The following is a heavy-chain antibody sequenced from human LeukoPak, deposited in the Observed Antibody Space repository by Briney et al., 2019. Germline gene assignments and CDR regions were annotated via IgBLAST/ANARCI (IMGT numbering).Heavy chain of an antibody. V-gene: IGHV3-11*06. CDR1: GFTFSEYY. CDR3: ASDPDGAAPLDY. J-gene: IGHJ4*02. CDR2: ISRSSSYT. D-gene: IGHD4/OR15-4a*01. Sequence: GGSLRLSCAASGFTFSEYYMSWIRQAPGKGLEWISYISRSSSYTNYADSVKGRFTISRDNAKNSLYLQMNSLRAEDTAVYYCASDPDGAAPLDYWGQGTLVTVSS.